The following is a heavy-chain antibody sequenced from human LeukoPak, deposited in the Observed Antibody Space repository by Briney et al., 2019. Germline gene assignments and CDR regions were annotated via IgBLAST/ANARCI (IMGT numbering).Heavy chain of an antibody. J-gene: IGHJ3*02. V-gene: IGHV5-51*01. CDR3: ARGYCSGGSCLDAFDI. Sequence: GESLKISCKGSGYSFTSYWIGWVRQMPGKGLEWMGIIYPGDSDTRYSPSFQGQVTISADKSINTAYLQWSSLKASDTAMYYCARGYCSGGSCLDAFDIWGQGTMVTVSS. D-gene: IGHD2-15*01. CDR2: IYPGDSDT. CDR1: GYSFTSYW.